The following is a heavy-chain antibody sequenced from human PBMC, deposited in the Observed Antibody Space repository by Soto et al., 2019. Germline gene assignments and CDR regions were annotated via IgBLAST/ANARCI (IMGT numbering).Heavy chain of an antibody. J-gene: IGHJ3*02. CDR1: GGSISSSSYF. CDR3: ATDSSNCVGAYNI. D-gene: IGHD2-2*01. CDR2: LYYGGTP. V-gene: IGHV4-39*02. Sequence: PSETLSLACSVSGGSISSSSYFWGWVREPRVKGLEWIGGLYYGGTPYYTPSLKRRVNISVNTSKNQLSLKLSSVTAADTSVYYCATDSSNCVGAYNIWGGGTMVPDSS.